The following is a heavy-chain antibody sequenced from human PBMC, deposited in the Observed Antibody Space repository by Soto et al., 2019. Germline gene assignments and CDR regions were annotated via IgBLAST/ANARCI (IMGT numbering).Heavy chain of an antibody. CDR2: MNPNSGYR. Sequence: ASVKISCKASGYTFTSYDINWVRQAPGQGLEWMGWMNPNSGYRGYAQKFQGRVTMTWDTSISTAYMELSSLRSDDTAVYYCATDPSGSYIPWFDPWGQGTLVTVSS. D-gene: IGHD1-26*01. V-gene: IGHV1-8*01. J-gene: IGHJ5*02. CDR3: ATDPSGSYIPWFDP. CDR1: GYTFTSYD.